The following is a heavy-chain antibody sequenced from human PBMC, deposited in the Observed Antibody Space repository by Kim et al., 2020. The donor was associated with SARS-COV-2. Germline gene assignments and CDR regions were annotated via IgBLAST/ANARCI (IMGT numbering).Heavy chain of an antibody. J-gene: IGHJ4*01. CDR1: GFTFSSYA. CDR2: ITGSGGNA. D-gene: IGHD3-10*01. V-gene: IGHV3-23*01. Sequence: GGSLRLSCAASGFTFSSYAMYWVRQTPGKGLEWVSSITGSGGNAYYADSVKGRFTFSRDNSKNTLYLQMNSLRAEDTALYYCARRASGASVPGNYFFDF. CDR3: ARRASGASVPGNYFFDF.